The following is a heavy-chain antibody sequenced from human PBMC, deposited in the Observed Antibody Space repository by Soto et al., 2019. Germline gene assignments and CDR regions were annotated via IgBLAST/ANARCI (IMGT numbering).Heavy chain of an antibody. CDR1: GGSISSYY. J-gene: IGHJ4*01. CDR3: VRGARSFDY. Sequence: SETLSLTCTVSGGSISSYYWSWIRQPPGEGLEWIGYMYHSGTTSYNPSLQSRVTISVDTSKNQVSLKLSSVTAADTAVYYCVRGARSFDYWGHGTLVTVSS. V-gene: IGHV4-59*01. CDR2: MYHSGTT.